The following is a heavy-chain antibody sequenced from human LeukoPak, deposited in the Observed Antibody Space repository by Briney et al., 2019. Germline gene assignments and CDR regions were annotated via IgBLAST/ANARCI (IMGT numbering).Heavy chain of an antibody. J-gene: IGHJ3*02. CDR2: IKQDGSEK. Sequence: GGSLRLSCAASGFTFSSYWMSWVRQAPGKGLEWVANIKQDGSEKYYVDSVKGRFTISRDNAKNSLYLQMNSLRAEDTAVYYCARDAAVVTPGDAFDIWGQGTMVTVSS. V-gene: IGHV3-7*01. D-gene: IGHD4-23*01. CDR1: GFTFSSYW. CDR3: ARDAAVVTPGDAFDI.